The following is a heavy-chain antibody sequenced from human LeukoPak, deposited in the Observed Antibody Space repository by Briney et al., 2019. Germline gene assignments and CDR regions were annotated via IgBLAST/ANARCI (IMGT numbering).Heavy chain of an antibody. J-gene: IGHJ4*02. CDR2: FDPEDGET. CDR3: ATSGYSSGWYPDY. D-gene: IGHD6-19*01. CDR1: GYTLTELS. Sequence: ASVKVSCTVSGYTLTELSMHWVRQAPGKGLEWMGGFDPEDGETIYAQKFQGRVTMTEDTSTDTAYMELSSLRSEDTAVYFCATSGYSSGWYPDYWGQGTLVTVSS. V-gene: IGHV1-24*01.